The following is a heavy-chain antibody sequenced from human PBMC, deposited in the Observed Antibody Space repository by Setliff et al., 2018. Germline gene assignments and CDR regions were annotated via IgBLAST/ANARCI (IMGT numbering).Heavy chain of an antibody. J-gene: IGHJ4*02. D-gene: IGHD3-10*01. CDR2: IYYSGST. Sequence: SETLSLTCTVSGGSISSSSYYWGWIRQPPGKGLEWIGSIYYSGSTYYNPSLKSRVTISVDTSKNQFSLKLSSVTAADTAVYYCARGGSLLWFGELLPFDYWGQGTLVTVSS. CDR3: ARGGSLLWFGELLPFDY. V-gene: IGHV4-39*07. CDR1: GGSISSSSYY.